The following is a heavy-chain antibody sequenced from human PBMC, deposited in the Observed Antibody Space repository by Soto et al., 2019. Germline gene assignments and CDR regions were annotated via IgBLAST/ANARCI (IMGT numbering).Heavy chain of an antibody. CDR1: GGSISSPNFY. CDR2: IYYNGTT. Sequence: TSETLSLTCTVSGGSISSPNFYWSWIRQHPGKGLEWIGHIYYNGTTYYNPTLKSRVSISVDTSKNQFSLKLSSVTAADTAVYYCARYMYSSGMVPSRGMYVWGQGTTVPVSS. V-gene: IGHV4-31*03. J-gene: IGHJ6*02. D-gene: IGHD6-19*01. CDR3: ARYMYSSGMVPSRGMYV.